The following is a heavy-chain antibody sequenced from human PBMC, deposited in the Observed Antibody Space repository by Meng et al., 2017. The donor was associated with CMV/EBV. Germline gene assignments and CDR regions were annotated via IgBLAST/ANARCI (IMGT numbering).Heavy chain of an antibody. J-gene: IGHJ4*02. CDR2: INHSGSA. Sequence: CAVYGGSSSGHYRSWIRQPPGKGLEWIGEINHSGSANYNMSLKSRLTMSLDTSKNQFSLKLSSVTAADTAVYYCARGGTYYDFWSEDDWGQGTLVTVSS. CDR1: GGSSSGHY. V-gene: IGHV4-34*01. D-gene: IGHD3-3*01. CDR3: ARGGTYYDFWSEDD.